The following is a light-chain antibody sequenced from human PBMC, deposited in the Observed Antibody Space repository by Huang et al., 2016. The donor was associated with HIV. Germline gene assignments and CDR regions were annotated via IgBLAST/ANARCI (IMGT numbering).Light chain of an antibody. CDR1: ENIFNY. J-gene: IGKJ4*01. V-gene: IGKV3-11*01. Sequence: EIVLTQSLASLSLSPGERATLSCRASENIFNYLAWYQQKPGQAPRLRIYDASNRATGIPARFSGSGSWTDFTLTISSLEPEDFAVYYCQQRSNWPRTFGGGTKVEIK. CDR3: QQRSNWPRT. CDR2: DAS.